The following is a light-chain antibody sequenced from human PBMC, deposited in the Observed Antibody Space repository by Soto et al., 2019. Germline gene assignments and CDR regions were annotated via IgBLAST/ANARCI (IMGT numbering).Light chain of an antibody. CDR3: QQYNGY. CDR2: DAS. J-gene: IGKJ4*01. Sequence: DPQMTQSPSTLSASVGDRVTITCRASQNINNWLAWYQQKPGKAPKLLIYDASSLESGVPSRFSGSGSGTEFTLTISSLQPDDFATYYCQQYNGYFGGGTKVEIK. CDR1: QNINNW. V-gene: IGKV1-5*01.